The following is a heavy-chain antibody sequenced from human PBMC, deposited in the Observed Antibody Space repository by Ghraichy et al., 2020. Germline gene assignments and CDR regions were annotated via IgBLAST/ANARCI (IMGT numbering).Heavy chain of an antibody. CDR3: AKFARDWPNEYLQH. Sequence: GGSLRLSCAASGFTFRTYAMSWVRQAPGKGLEWVSAITDNGGTTYDAESVKGRFTISRDNSKNTLFLQMNSLRGEDTAVYYCAKFARDWPNEYLQHWGQGALGTVSS. J-gene: IGHJ1*01. CDR1: GFTFRTYA. CDR2: ITDNGGTT. D-gene: IGHD3/OR15-3a*01. V-gene: IGHV3-23*01.